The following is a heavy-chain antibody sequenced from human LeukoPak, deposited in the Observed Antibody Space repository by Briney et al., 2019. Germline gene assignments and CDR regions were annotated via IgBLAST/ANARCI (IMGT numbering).Heavy chain of an antibody. CDR1: GYTITGYY. CDR3: GGDRHSNQGHFDY. J-gene: IGHJ4*02. D-gene: IGHD1-14*01. CDR2: INPNNGGT. V-gene: IGHV1-2*02. Sequence: ASVKVSCKAFGYTITGYYIHWVRQAPGQGLEWMGWINPNNGGTNSAQKFQGRVTMTRDTSIGTAYMELNRLTYDDTAVYYCGGDRHSNQGHFDYWGQGTLVTVSS.